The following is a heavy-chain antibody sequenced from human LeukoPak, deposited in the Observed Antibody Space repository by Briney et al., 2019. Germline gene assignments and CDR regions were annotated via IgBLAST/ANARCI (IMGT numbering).Heavy chain of an antibody. V-gene: IGHV3-48*03. CDR1: GFTFSSYE. Sequence: HPGGSLRLSCAASGFTFSSYEMNWVRQAPGMGLEWFSYISSSGSTIYYADSVKGRFTISRDNAKNSLYLQMNSLRAEDTAVYYCTRDLSLSGSHLDYWGQGTLVTVSS. CDR3: TRDLSLSGSHLDY. J-gene: IGHJ4*02. D-gene: IGHD1-26*01. CDR2: ISSSGSTI.